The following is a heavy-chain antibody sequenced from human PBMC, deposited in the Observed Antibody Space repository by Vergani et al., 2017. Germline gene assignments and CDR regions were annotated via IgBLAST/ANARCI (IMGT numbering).Heavy chain of an antibody. CDR3: ARALALWNLDAFDI. J-gene: IGHJ3*02. Sequence: EVQLVESGGGLVKPGGSLRLSCAASGFTFSSYSMNWVRQAPGKGLEWVSSISSSSSYIYYADSVKGRITISRDNAKNSLYLQMNSLRAEDTAVYYCARALALWNLDAFDIWGQGTMVTVSS. CDR2: ISSSSSYI. CDR1: GFTFSSYS. V-gene: IGHV3-21*01. D-gene: IGHD1-1*01.